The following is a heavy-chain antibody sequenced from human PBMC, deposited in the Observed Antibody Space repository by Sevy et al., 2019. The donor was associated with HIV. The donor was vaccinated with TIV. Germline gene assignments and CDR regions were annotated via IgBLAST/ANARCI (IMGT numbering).Heavy chain of an antibody. CDR2: ISGSSNYI. V-gene: IGHV3-21*06. CDR1: GFTFNNFN. J-gene: IGHJ4*02. Sequence: GGSLRLSCAASGFTFNNFNMNWVRQAPGKGLQWVSSISGSSNYIYYAESLKGRFIISRDNVKDTVFLQMNSLSADDTAVYYCARGPPDGSYDYFDYWGQGTLVTVSS. D-gene: IGHD1-26*01. CDR3: ARGPPDGSYDYFDY.